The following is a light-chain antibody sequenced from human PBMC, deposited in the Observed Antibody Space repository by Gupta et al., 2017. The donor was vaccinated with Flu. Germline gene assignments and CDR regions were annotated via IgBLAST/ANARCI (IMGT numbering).Light chain of an antibody. J-gene: IGKJ1*01. CDR3: QQYTTTPWT. V-gene: IGKV4-1*01. Sequence: NCKSSQSVLYSSNNKNYLAWYQHKPGQPPRLLIYWASTRESGVPDQFSGSGSGTDFTLTISSLQAEDVAVYYCQQYTTTPWTFGQGTKVEIK. CDR1: QSVLYSSNNKNY. CDR2: WAS.